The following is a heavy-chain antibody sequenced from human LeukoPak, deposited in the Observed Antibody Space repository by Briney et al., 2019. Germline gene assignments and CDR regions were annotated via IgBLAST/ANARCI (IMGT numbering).Heavy chain of an antibody. J-gene: IGHJ4*02. V-gene: IGHV4-61*01. CDR1: GGSVSSGSYY. Sequence: SETLSLTCTVSGGSVSSGSYYWSWLRQPPGKGLEWIGYIYYSGSTNYNPSLKSRVTISVDTSKNQFSLKLSSVTAADTAVYYCARGLEMEDILADYWGQGTLVTVSS. CDR3: ARGLEMEDILADY. D-gene: IGHD3-9*01. CDR2: IYYSGST.